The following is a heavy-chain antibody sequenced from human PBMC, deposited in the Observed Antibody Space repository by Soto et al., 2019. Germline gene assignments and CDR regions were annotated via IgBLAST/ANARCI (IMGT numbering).Heavy chain of an antibody. V-gene: IGHV4-59*08. D-gene: IGHD2-21*01. CDR2: IYYSGST. CDR1: GGYIIGND. Sequence: ALETLRLSWDVVGGYIIGNDGSWIRKTPGKGLEWIGYIYYSGSTNYNPSLKSRVTISVDTSKNQFSLKLSSVTAADTAVYYCARHVLAPRAYCGGDCSPKWFDPWGQGTLVTVSS. CDR3: ARHVLAPRAYCGGDCSPKWFDP. J-gene: IGHJ5*02.